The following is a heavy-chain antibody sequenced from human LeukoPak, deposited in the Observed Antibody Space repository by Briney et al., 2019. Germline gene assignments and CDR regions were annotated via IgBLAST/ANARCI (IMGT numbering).Heavy chain of an antibody. CDR2: INSDGSST. D-gene: IGHD2-2*01. J-gene: IGHJ6*04. CDR3: TRDQYEADYYYYGMDV. V-gene: IGHV3-74*01. Sequence: PGGSLRLSCAASGFTFGSYWMHWVRQAPGKGLVWVSRINSDGSSTSYADSVKGRFTISRDNAKNTLYLQMNSLRAEDTAVYYCTRDQYEADYYYYGMDVWGKGTTVTVSS. CDR1: GFTFGSYW.